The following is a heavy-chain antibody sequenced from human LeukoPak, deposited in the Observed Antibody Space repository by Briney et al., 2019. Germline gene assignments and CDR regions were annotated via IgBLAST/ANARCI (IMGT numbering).Heavy chain of an antibody. CDR2: ISSSGSTI. J-gene: IGHJ3*02. Sequence: PGGSLRLSCAASGFTFSDYYRSWIRQAPGKGLEWVSYISSSGSTIYYADSVKGRFTISSDNAKNSLYLQMNSLRAEDTAVYYCARARQWPATPDAFDIWGQGTMVTVSS. D-gene: IGHD6-19*01. V-gene: IGHV3-11*01. CDR1: GFTFSDYY. CDR3: ARARQWPATPDAFDI.